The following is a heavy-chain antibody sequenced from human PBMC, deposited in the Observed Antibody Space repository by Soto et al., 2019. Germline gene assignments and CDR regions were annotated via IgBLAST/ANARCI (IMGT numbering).Heavy chain of an antibody. Sequence: QVHLVESGGAGSRPGGPLSPSVQASDSTSVFFGSTWVGQAQARGRDGVAALSHEGNSKHYADSVKGRFTISRDNAKNTLSLLMDSLRPEDTALYYCAKTITLSPSDDSRGRGALIDHWGQGTLVTVSS. CDR1: DSTSVFFG. D-gene: IGHD6-19*01. J-gene: IGHJ4*02. CDR2: LSHEGNSK. V-gene: IGHV3-30*18. CDR3: AKTITLSPSDDSRGRGALIDH.